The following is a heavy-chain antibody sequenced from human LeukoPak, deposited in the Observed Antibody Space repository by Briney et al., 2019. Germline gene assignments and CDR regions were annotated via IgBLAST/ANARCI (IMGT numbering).Heavy chain of an antibody. Sequence: SETLSLTCTVSGGSISSYYWSWIRQPPGKGLEWIGYIYYSGSTNYNPSLKSRVTISVDTSKNQFSLKLSSVTAADMAVYYCARDGWLGDYFDYWGQGTLVTVSS. J-gene: IGHJ4*02. CDR2: IYYSGST. CDR1: GGSISSYY. CDR3: ARDGWLGDYFDY. D-gene: IGHD3-10*01. V-gene: IGHV4-59*01.